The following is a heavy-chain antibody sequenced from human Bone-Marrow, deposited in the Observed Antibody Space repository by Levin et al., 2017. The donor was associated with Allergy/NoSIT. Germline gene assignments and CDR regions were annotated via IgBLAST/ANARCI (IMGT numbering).Heavy chain of an antibody. CDR3: AKEGYDFWSGLLDY. Sequence: SCAASGFTFDDYTMHWVRQAPGKGLEWVSLISWDGGSTYYADSVKGRFTISRDNSKNSLYLQMNSLRTEDTALYYCAKEGYDFWSGLLDYWGQGTLVTVSS. J-gene: IGHJ4*02. V-gene: IGHV3-43*01. CDR1: GFTFDDYT. D-gene: IGHD3-3*01. CDR2: ISWDGGST.